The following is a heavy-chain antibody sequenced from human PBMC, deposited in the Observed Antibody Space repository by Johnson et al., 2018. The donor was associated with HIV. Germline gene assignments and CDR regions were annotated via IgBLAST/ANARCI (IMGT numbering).Heavy chain of an antibody. CDR2: IWYDGSNK. V-gene: IGHV3-33*08. CDR1: GFTFSRYG. CDR3: ARDGYSSGWYGNDAFDI. J-gene: IGHJ3*02. D-gene: IGHD6-19*01. Sequence: QVQLVESGGGVVQPGRSLRLSCAASGFTFSRYGMHWVRQAPGKGLEWVAVIWYDGSNKYYADSVKGRFTISRDNSKNTLYLQMNSLRAEDTAVYYCARDGYSSGWYGNDAFDIWGQGTMVTVSS.